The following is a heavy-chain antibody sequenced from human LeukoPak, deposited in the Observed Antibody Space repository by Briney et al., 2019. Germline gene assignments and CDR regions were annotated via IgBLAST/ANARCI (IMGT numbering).Heavy chain of an antibody. D-gene: IGHD4-17*01. CDR3: ARGATVTTGLYYFDY. Sequence: EASVKVSCKASGYTFTGYYMHWVRQAPGQGLEWMGWINPNSGGTNYAQKFQGRVTMTRDTSISTAYMELSRLRSDDTAVYYCARGATVTTGLYYFDYWGQGTLVTVPS. J-gene: IGHJ4*02. V-gene: IGHV1-2*02. CDR1: GYTFTGYY. CDR2: INPNSGGT.